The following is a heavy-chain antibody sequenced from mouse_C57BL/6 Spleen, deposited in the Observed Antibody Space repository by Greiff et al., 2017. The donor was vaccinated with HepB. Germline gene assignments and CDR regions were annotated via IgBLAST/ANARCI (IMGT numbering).Heavy chain of an antibody. V-gene: IGHV1-26*01. CDR1: GYTFTDYY. CDR2: INPNNGGT. Sequence: EVQLQQSGPELVKPGASVKISCKASGYTFTDYYMNWVKQSHGKSLEWIGDINPNNGGTSYNQKFKGKATLTVDKSSSTAYMELRSLTSEDSAVYYCARNIDYWGQGTTLTVSS. J-gene: IGHJ2*01. CDR3: ARNIDY.